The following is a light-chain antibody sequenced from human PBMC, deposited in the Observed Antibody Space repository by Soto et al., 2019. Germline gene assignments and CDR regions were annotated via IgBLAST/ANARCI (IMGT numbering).Light chain of an antibody. J-gene: IGLJ1*01. CDR1: SSDVGAYNY. Sequence: QSALTQPASVSGSPGQSITISCTGTSSDVGAYNYVSWYQQQPGKVPKLMIYDVSDRPSGVSNRFTGSKSGNTASLTISGLQAEDEADYYCSSFTRSNSYVFGTGTKVTVL. CDR3: SSFTRSNSYV. CDR2: DVS. V-gene: IGLV2-14*03.